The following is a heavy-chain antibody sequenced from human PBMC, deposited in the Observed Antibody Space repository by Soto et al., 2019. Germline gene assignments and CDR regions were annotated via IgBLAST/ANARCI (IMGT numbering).Heavy chain of an antibody. CDR1: GFTFSSYG. J-gene: IGHJ4*02. CDR3: AKDLRRYCSGGSCYPDY. D-gene: IGHD2-15*01. V-gene: IGHV3-30*18. Sequence: QVQLVESGGGVVQPGRSLRLSCAASGFTFSSYGMHWVRQAPGKGLEWVAVISYDGSNKYYADSVKGRFTISRDNSKNTLYLQMNSLRAEDTAVYYCAKDLRRYCSGGSCYPDYWGQGTLVTVSS. CDR2: ISYDGSNK.